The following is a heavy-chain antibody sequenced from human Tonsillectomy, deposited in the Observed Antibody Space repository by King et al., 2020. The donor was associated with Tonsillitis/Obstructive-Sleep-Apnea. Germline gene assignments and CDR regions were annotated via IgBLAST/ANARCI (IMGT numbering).Heavy chain of an antibody. CDR2: ISWNSGSL. D-gene: IGHD4-11*01. CDR1: GFTFDDYA. J-gene: IGHJ1*01. CDR3: AVDEGYYSNYALGPLYFQH. V-gene: IGHV3-9*01. Sequence: VQLVESGGGLVQPGRSLRLSCAASGFTFDDYAMHWVRQAPGKGLEWVSGISWNSGSLGYADSVKGRFTISRDNAKNSLYLQMNSLRAEDTALYYCAVDEGYYSNYALGPLYFQHWGQGTLVTVSS.